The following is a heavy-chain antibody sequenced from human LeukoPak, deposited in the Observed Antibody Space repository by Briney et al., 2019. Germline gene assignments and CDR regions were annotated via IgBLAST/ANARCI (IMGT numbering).Heavy chain of an antibody. CDR3: ARGGGYGSGSYLGY. V-gene: IGHV3-33*01. CDR2: IWYDGSNK. D-gene: IGHD3-10*01. Sequence: GGSLRLSCAASGFTFSSYGMHWVRQAPGKGLEWVAVIWYDGSNKYYADSVKGRFTISRDNSKNTLYLQMNSLRAEDTAVYYCARGGGYGSGSYLGYWGQGTLVTVSS. J-gene: IGHJ4*02. CDR1: GFTFSSYG.